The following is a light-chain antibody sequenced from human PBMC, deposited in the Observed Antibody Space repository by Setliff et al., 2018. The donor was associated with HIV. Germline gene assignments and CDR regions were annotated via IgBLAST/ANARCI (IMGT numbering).Light chain of an antibody. J-gene: IGLJ1*01. Sequence: QSALSQPRSVSGSPGQSITISCTGITSDFPNYDYVSWFQQHPGKAPKLMIYEVTKRPSGVPDRFSGSKSGNTASLTVSGLQAEDEADYYCGSYAGSKSYVFGTGTKV. CDR1: TSDFPNYDY. V-gene: IGLV2-11*01. CDR3: GSYAGSKSYV. CDR2: EVT.